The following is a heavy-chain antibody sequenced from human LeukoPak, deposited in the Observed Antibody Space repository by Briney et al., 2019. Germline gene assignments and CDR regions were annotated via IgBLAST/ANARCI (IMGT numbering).Heavy chain of an antibody. CDR2: ISSHGGSI. Sequence: GGSLRLSCAASGFTFSDYYMSWIRQTPGKGLEWVSYISSHGGSISYAGSVQGRFTISRDNAKNSLYLQMNSLRAEDTAIYYCARRGSSGRSLDYWGQGTLVTVSS. CDR3: ARRGSSGRSLDY. V-gene: IGHV3-11*01. D-gene: IGHD6-19*01. J-gene: IGHJ4*02. CDR1: GFTFSDYY.